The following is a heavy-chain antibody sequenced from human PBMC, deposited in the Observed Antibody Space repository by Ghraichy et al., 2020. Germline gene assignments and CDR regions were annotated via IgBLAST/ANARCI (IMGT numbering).Heavy chain of an antibody. J-gene: IGHJ4*02. V-gene: IGHV3-30*18. CDR2: ISDDGTNE. Sequence: GGSLRLSCAASGFTFGSFGMHWFRQAPGKGLEWLVVISDDGTNEHYVNHAKGRFTISRDNSENTLYLQMNSLRPEDTAVYFCAKSYWSGGNSFLVDFWGQGTPVTVSS. CDR1: GFTFGSFG. CDR3: AKSYWSGGNSFLVDF. D-gene: IGHD2-15*01.